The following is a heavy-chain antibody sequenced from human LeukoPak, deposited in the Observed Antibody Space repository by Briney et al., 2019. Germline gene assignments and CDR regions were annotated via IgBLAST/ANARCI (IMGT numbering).Heavy chain of an antibody. J-gene: IGHJ6*03. Sequence: ASVKASCKASVDTFTRVDTNWVRQATGQGLEWMGWMNPNSGNTGYAQKFQGRVTMTRNTSISTAYMELSSLRSEDTTVYYCASPAYYYCFDVWGKGTTVTVSS. CDR3: ASPAYYYCFDV. CDR1: VDTFTRVD. CDR2: MNPNSGNT. V-gene: IGHV1-8*01.